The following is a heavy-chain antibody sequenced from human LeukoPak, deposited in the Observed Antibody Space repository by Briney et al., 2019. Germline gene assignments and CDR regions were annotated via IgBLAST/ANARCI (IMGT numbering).Heavy chain of an antibody. CDR2: ILPIFDMA. CDR3: ARDGAWLQTQNHYYCHGMDV. D-gene: IGHD5-24*01. CDR1: GGTFSTYA. J-gene: IGHJ6*02. V-gene: IGHV1-69*04. Sequence: SVKVSCKASGGTFSTYAITWVRQAPGQGLEWMGRILPIFDMANYAQKFQGRVTITADKSTRTVYMELSSLRSDDTAVYYCARDGAWLQTQNHYYCHGMDVWGQGTTVSVCS.